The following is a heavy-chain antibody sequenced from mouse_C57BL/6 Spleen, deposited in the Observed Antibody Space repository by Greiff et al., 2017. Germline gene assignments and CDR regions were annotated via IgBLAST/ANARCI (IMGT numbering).Heavy chain of an antibody. Sequence: VQLQQSGPELVKPGASVKIPCKASGYTFTDYNMDWVKQSHGKSLEWIGDINPNNGGTIYNQKFKGKATLTVDKSSSTAYMELRSLTSEDTAVYYCARGPITTVVATDWYFDVWSTGTTVTVSS. V-gene: IGHV1-18*01. D-gene: IGHD1-1*01. CDR1: GYTFTDYN. CDR3: ARGPITTVVATDWYFDV. CDR2: INPNNGGT. J-gene: IGHJ1*03.